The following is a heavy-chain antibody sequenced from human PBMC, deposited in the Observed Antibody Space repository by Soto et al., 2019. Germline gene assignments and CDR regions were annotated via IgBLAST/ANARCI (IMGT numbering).Heavy chain of an antibody. J-gene: IGHJ6*02. D-gene: IGHD3-22*01. V-gene: IGHV1-18*04. CDR1: GYTFTSYG. Sequence: ASVKFSCKASGYTFTSYGISWVRQAPGQGLEWMGWISAYNGNTNYAQKLQGRVTMTTDTSTSTAYMELRSLRSDDTAVYYCAREAYYYDSSGYYERRYYYGMDVWGQGTTVTVSS. CDR2: ISAYNGNT. CDR3: AREAYYYDSSGYYERRYYYGMDV.